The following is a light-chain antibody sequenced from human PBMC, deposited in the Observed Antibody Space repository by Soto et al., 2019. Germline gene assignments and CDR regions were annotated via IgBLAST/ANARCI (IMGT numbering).Light chain of an antibody. CDR3: QQANSFPLT. CDR2: AAS. J-gene: IGKJ4*01. V-gene: IGKV1-39*01. CDR1: QSISSY. Sequence: DIQMTQSPSSLSASVGDRLTITCRASQSISSYLNWYQQKPGKAPQLLIYAASSLQSGVPSRFSGSGSGTDFTLTISSLQPEDFATYHCQQANSFPLTFGGGTKVDIK.